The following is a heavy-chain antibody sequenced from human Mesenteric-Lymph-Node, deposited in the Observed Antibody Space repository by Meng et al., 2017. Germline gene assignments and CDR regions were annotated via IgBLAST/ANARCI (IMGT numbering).Heavy chain of an antibody. CDR3: ARGGPNDFWSGYLDY. J-gene: IGHJ4*02. D-gene: IGHD3-3*01. CDR1: GYTFTSYG. V-gene: IGHV1-18*01. Sequence: QVQLVQSGAEVKKPWASVKAPFKASGYTFTSYGISRVRQAPGQGLEWMGWISAYNGNTNHAQKLQGRVTMTTDTSTSTAYMELRSLRSDDTAVYYCARGGPNDFWSGYLDYWGQGTLVTVSS. CDR2: ISAYNGNT.